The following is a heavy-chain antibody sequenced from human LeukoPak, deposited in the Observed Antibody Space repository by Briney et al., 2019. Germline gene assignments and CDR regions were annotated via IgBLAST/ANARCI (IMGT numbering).Heavy chain of an antibody. Sequence: SETLSLTCTVSGVSMSGACWSWIRQPPGKGLEWIGYVFFEGNTRYNPSLSSRLTISIDTSRSQFSLKLNSVTAADTAVYYCMRDWREPRDYWGQGILVTVSS. CDR1: GVSMSGAC. V-gene: IGHV4-59*08. CDR2: VFFEGNT. J-gene: IGHJ4*02. D-gene: IGHD3/OR15-3a*01. CDR3: MRDWREPRDY.